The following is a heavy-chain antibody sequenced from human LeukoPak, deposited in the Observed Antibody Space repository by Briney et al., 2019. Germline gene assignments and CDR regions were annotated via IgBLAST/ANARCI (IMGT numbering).Heavy chain of an antibody. V-gene: IGHV3-53*01. CDR2: IYSGGST. J-gene: IGHJ3*02. D-gene: IGHD3-3*01. CDR1: GFTVSSNY. Sequence: PGGSLRFSCAASGFTVSSNYRSWVRQAPGKGLEWVSVIYSGGSTYYADSVKGRFTISRDNSKNTLYLQMNSLRAEDTAVYYCARGESITIFGVVQTSWAFDIWGQGEMVTVSS. CDR3: ARGESITIFGVVQTSWAFDI.